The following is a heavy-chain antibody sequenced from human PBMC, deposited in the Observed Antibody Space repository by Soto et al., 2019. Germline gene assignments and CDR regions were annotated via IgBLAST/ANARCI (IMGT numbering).Heavy chain of an antibody. V-gene: IGHV3-9*01. J-gene: IGHJ4*02. CDR2: ISWNSGSI. CDR1: GFTFDDYA. CDR3: ARDLRGILNY. Sequence: EVQLVESGGGLVQPGRSLRLSCAASGFTFDDYAMHWVRQAPGKGLEWVSGISWNSGSIGYADSVKGRFTISRDNAKNSLYLQMNSLRAEDTAVYYCARDLRGILNYWGQGTLVTVSS.